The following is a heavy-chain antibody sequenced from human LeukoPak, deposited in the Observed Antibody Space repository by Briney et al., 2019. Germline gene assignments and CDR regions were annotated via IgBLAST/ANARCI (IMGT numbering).Heavy chain of an antibody. CDR1: GFTFSSYS. V-gene: IGHV3-21*01. CDR2: ISDDSNYI. J-gene: IGHJ4*02. D-gene: IGHD2-2*01. CDR3: ANHLACGSTSCPSFDY. Sequence: GGSRRLSCAASGFTFSSYSMNWVRQAPGKGPEWVSSISDDSNYIYYADSVKGRFTISRDNAKNSLYLQMNSLRAEDTAVYYCANHLACGSTSCPSFDYWGQGTLVTVSS.